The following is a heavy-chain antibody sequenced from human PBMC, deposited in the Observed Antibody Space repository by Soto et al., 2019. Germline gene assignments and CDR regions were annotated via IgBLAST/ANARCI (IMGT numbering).Heavy chain of an antibody. CDR2: IIPILGAT. J-gene: IGHJ6*02. V-gene: IGHV1-69*08. D-gene: IGHD2-2*01. Sequence: QVQLVQSGAEVKRPGSSVKVSCKASGSTFSSYTFNWVRQAPGQGLEWIGRIIPILGATHYAENFQGRVTITADKSTSPVYMELSSLRSEDTAMYFWALLGVVVPAATFYYLDMDVWGQGTIVTVSS. CDR3: ALLGVVVPAATFYYLDMDV. CDR1: GSTFSSYT.